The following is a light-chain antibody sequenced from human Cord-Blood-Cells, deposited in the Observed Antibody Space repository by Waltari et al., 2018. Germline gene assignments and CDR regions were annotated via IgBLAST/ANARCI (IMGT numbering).Light chain of an antibody. CDR1: PSVLYSSNNKNY. Sequence: DIVMTQSPDSLAVSLGERATINCKSSPSVLYSSNNKNYLAWYQQKPGQHPKLLIYWAATRESGVPDRFSGSGSGTDFTLTISSLQAEDVAVYYCQQYYSTPFTFGPGTKVDIK. CDR2: WAA. CDR3: QQYYSTPFT. V-gene: IGKV4-1*01. J-gene: IGKJ3*01.